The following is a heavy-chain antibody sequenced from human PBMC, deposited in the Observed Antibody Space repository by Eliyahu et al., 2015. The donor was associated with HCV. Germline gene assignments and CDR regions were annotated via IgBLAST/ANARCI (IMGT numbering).Heavy chain of an antibody. D-gene: IGHD2-15*01. J-gene: IGHJ3*02. Sequence: LKSRVTISLDRSKNQISLKLNSVTAADTAVYYCARRGDIVVRDGFDIWGQGTMVTVSS. V-gene: IGHV4-61*07. CDR3: ARRGDIVVRDGFDI.